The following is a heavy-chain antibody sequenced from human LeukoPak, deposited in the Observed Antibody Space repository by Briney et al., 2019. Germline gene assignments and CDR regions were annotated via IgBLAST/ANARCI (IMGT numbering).Heavy chain of an antibody. CDR1: GYTFTSYA. Sequence: ASVKVSCKASGYTFTSYAMHWVRQAPGQRLEWMGWINAGNGNTKYSRKFQGRVTITRDTSASTAYMELSSLRSEDTAVYYCARHDYGDLIDYWGQGTLVTVSS. CDR3: ARHDYGDLIDY. J-gene: IGHJ4*02. V-gene: IGHV1-3*01. D-gene: IGHD4-17*01. CDR2: INAGNGNT.